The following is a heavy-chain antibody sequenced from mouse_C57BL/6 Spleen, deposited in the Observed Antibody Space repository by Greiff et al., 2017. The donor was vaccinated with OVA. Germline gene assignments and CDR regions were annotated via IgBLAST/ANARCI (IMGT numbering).Heavy chain of an antibody. V-gene: IGHV3-6*01. CDR1: GYSITSGYY. CDR2: ISYDGSN. Sequence: EVQLQESGPGLVKPSQSLSLTCSVTGYSITSGYYWNWIRQFPGNKLEWMGYISYDGSNNYNPSLKNRISITRDTSKNQFFLKLNSVTTEDTATYYCAREWLPRDFDYWGQGTTLTVSS. J-gene: IGHJ2*01. CDR3: AREWLPRDFDY. D-gene: IGHD2-2*01.